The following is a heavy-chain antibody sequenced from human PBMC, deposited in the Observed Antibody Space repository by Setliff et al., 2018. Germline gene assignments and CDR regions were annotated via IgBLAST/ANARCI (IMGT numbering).Heavy chain of an antibody. J-gene: IGHJ4*02. CDR1: GGSIRSYY. CDR3: ARHDVMVRWFDY. Sequence: SETLSLTCNVSGGSIRSYYWSWIRKPPGKGPEWIGYMYYSGTTNYNPSLKSRATISVDTSKNQFSLRLSSVTAADTAVYYCARHDVMVRWFDYWGQGTLVTVSS. D-gene: IGHD3-10*01. CDR2: MYYSGTT. V-gene: IGHV4-59*08.